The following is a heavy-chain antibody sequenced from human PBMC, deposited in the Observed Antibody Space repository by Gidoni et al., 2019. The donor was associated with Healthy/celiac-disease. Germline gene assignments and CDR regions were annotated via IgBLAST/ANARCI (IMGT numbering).Heavy chain of an antibody. V-gene: IGHV3-66*01. Sequence: EVQLVESGGGLVQPGGSLRLSCAASGFTVSSHYMSWVRQAPGKGLEWVSVIYSGGSTYDADSVKGRFTISRDNSKNTLYLQMNSLRAEDTAVYYCATPWAAAVLSYYYGMDVWGQGTTVTVSS. CDR1: GFTVSSHY. CDR2: IYSGGST. J-gene: IGHJ6*02. CDR3: ATPWAAAVLSYYYGMDV. D-gene: IGHD6-13*01.